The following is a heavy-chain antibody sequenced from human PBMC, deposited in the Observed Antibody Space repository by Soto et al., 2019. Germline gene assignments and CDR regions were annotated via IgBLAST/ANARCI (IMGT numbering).Heavy chain of an antibody. CDR2: ISYDGSNK. CDR3: AGCLGITRVRGAIGY. Sequence: QVQLVESGGGVVQPGRSLRLSCAASGFTFSSYGMHWVRQAPGKGLERVAVISYDGSNKYYADSEKGRFTISRDNSKNTLYLKVHSLRAEATAVYDCAGCLGITRVRGAIGYWGQGTLVTVSS. J-gene: IGHJ4*02. CDR1: GFTFSSYG. D-gene: IGHD3-10*01. V-gene: IGHV3-33*03.